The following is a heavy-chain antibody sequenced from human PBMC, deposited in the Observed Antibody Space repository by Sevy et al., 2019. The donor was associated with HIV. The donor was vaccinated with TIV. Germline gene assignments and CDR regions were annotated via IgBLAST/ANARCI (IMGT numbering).Heavy chain of an antibody. D-gene: IGHD3-22*01. CDR3: ASLPNNYYDSSGSSGDDAFDI. CDR1: GFTFSRYG. V-gene: IGHV3-33*01. Sequence: GSLRLSCAASGFTFSRYGMHWVRQAPGKGLEWVAVIWNDRGNKHYADSVKGRFTISRDNSKNTLYQQMNSLRAEDTAVYYCASLPNNYYDSSGSSGDDAFDIWGQGKMVTVSS. J-gene: IGHJ3*02. CDR2: IWNDRGNK.